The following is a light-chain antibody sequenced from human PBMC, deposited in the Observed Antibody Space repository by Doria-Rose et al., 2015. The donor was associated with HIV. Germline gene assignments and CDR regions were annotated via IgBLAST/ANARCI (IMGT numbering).Light chain of an antibody. CDR2: DGS. CDR3: HQYGTSWT. Sequence: EIVMTQSPGTLSLSPGEGATLSCRASQSLSSTYLAWYLQKPGQAPSLLIYDGSTRATGVPDSFSASGSGTDFTLTINRLEHEDFALYYCHQYGTSWTFGQGTKVEI. V-gene: IGKV3-20*01. J-gene: IGKJ1*01. CDR1: QSLSSTY.